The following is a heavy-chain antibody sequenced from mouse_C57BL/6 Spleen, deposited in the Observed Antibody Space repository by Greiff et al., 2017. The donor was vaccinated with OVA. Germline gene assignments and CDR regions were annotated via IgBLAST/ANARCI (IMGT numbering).Heavy chain of an antibody. V-gene: IGHV1-64*01. Sequence: QVQLQQPGAELVKPGASVKLSCKASGYTFTSSWMHWVKQRPGQGLEWIGMIHPNSGSTNYNEKFKSKATLTVDKSSSTAYMQLSSLTSEDSAVYYCARSTTVVARYYFDYWGQGTTLTVSS. D-gene: IGHD1-1*01. CDR3: ARSTTVVARYYFDY. CDR1: GYTFTSSW. CDR2: IHPNSGST. J-gene: IGHJ2*01.